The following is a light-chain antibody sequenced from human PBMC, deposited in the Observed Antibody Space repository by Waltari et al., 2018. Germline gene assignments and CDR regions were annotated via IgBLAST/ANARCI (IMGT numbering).Light chain of an antibody. J-gene: IGLJ3*02. CDR2: STT. Sequence: QTVVTQEPSLTVSPGGTVTLTCASSTGAVTSGYDTHWFQQKPGQPPRPLISSTTNTHSWTPGRISGSLLGEKAALTLSDAQPEDEADYYCLVSNGGAWVFGGGTKLTVL. CDR1: TGAVTSGYD. V-gene: IGLV7-43*01. CDR3: LVSNGGAWV.